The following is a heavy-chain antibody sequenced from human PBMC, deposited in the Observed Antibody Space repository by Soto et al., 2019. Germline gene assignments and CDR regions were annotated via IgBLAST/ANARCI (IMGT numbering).Heavy chain of an antibody. CDR2: IWYDGSKR. CDR1: GFSFRNYG. CDR3: ARGWGIGVHNNCLDV. V-gene: IGHV3-33*01. Sequence: QEQLVESGGGVVQPGRSLRLSCAASGFSFRNYGIHWVRQAPGKGLDWVAVIWYDGSKRYYADSVRGRFTISRDNSGNTVHLQVDRLRAEDTAVYYCARGWGIGVHNNCLDVWGQGTTVVVS. J-gene: IGHJ3*01. D-gene: IGHD2-8*02.